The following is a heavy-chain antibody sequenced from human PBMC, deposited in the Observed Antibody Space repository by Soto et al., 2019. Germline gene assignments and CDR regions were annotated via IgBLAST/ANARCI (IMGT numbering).Heavy chain of an antibody. CDR3: ARDLYSSGWFGYFDL. CDR1: GGSISNSAYS. CDR2: IYHTGST. J-gene: IGHJ2*01. V-gene: IGHV4-30-2*01. D-gene: IGHD6-19*01. Sequence: QLQLQESGSGLVKPSQTLSLTCAVSGGSISNSAYSWSWIRQPLGKGLEWIGYIYHTGSTYYNPSLKSRVTISIDTYKTQLSLKLSSVAAADTAVYYCARDLYSSGWFGYFDLWGRGTLVTVSA.